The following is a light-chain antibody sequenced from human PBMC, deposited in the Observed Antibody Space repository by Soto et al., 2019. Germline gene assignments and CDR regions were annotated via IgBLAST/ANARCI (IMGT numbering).Light chain of an antibody. V-gene: IGLV1-40*01. CDR2: GNR. CDR3: QSYDNSLGVCDV. CDR1: SSNLGAGYD. Sequence: QSVLTQPPSVSGAPGQRVTISCTGSSSNLGAGYDVHWYQLLPGTAPKLLIYGNRNRPSGVPDRFSGSKSGTSASLAITGLQAEDEADYYCQSYDNSLGVCDVFGTGTKVTVL. J-gene: IGLJ1*01.